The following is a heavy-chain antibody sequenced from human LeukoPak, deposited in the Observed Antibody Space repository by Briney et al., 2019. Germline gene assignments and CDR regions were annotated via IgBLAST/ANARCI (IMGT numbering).Heavy chain of an antibody. V-gene: IGHV4-59*08. CDR2: VYYKGDT. J-gene: IGHJ3*02. Sequence: SETLSLTCSVSGGSTSGYFWTWIRQPPGKGPEWIGYVYYKGDTSYSPSLKSRVTISVDTSKNQLSLKLNSVTAADTAVYYCARHVTVTYDAFDMWGRGTMVIDSS. CDR1: GGSTSGYF. D-gene: IGHD4-17*01. CDR3: ARHVTVTYDAFDM.